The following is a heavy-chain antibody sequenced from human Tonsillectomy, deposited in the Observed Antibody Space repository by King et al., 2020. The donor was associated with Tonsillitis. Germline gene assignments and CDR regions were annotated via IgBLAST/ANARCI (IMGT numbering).Heavy chain of an antibody. Sequence: VQLVESGGGVVQPGRSLRLSCAASGFTFSSYGMHWVRQAPGKGLEWVAVISYDGSNKYYADSVKGRFTISRDNSKNTLYLQMNSLRAEDTAVYYCAKDFYSGRYFDYWGQGTLVTVSS. CDR2: ISYDGSNK. CDR3: AKDFYSGRYFDY. D-gene: IGHD1-26*01. CDR1: GFTFSSYG. J-gene: IGHJ4*02. V-gene: IGHV3-30*18.